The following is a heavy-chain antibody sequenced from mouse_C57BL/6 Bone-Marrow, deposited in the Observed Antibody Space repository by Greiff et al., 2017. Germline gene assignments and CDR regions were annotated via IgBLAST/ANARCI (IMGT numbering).Heavy chain of an antibody. V-gene: IGHV5-4*03. Sequence: EVKVVESGGGLVKPGGSLKLSCAASGFTFSSYAMSWVRQTPEKRLEWVATISDGGGYTYYPDNVKGRFTISRDNAKNNLYLQMSHLKSEDTAMYYCARTYGSLYYYAMDYWGQGTSVTVSS. D-gene: IGHD1-1*01. J-gene: IGHJ4*01. CDR3: ARTYGSLYYYAMDY. CDR1: GFTFSSYA. CDR2: ISDGGGYT.